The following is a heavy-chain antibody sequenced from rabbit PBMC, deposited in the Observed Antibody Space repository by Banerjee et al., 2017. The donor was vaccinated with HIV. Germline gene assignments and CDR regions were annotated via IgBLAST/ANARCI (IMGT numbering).Heavy chain of an antibody. Sequence: QEQLEESGGGLVKAEGSLTLTCTASGFSFSNKYVMCWVRQAPGKGLEWIACINTISGDTVYATWAKGRFTISKASWTTVTLQMTSLTAADTATYFCARGPANGGNGLKLWGPSTLVTVS. CDR2: INTISGDT. J-gene: IGHJ4*01. D-gene: IGHD4-2*01. CDR3: ARGPANGGNGLKL. V-gene: IGHV1S45*01. CDR1: GFSFSNKYV.